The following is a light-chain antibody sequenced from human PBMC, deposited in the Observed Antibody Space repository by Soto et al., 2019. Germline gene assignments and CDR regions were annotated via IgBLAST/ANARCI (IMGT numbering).Light chain of an antibody. CDR1: SSDVGGYNF. Sequence: QSALTQPASVSGSPGQSITISCTATSSDVGGYNFVSWYQHHPGKAPKVMIYEVSNRPSGVSNRFSGSKSGNTASLTISGLQAEDEAVYSCSSYTSSSTLFGGGTKLTVL. V-gene: IGLV2-14*01. J-gene: IGLJ2*01. CDR3: SSYTSSSTL. CDR2: EVS.